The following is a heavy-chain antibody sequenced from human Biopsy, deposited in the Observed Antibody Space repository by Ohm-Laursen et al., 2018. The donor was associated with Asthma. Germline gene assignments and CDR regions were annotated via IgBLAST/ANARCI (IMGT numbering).Heavy chain of an antibody. D-gene: IGHD4-23*01. Sequence: SLSLSCAASGFVFSQCGMHWVRQGPGKGLEWVALVSSDGHNKYYTDSVKCRFTISSDISKLRLYLEINSLRVEDSAVYYCARESGQDSGGTGAFDGWGQGIMVAVSS. J-gene: IGHJ3*01. V-gene: IGHV3-30*03. CDR2: VSSDGHNK. CDR3: ARESGQDSGGTGAFDG. CDR1: GFVFSQCG.